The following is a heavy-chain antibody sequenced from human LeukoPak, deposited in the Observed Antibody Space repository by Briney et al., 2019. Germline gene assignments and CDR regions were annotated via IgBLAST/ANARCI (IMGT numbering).Heavy chain of an antibody. D-gene: IGHD2-15*01. CDR2: IRSKAYGGTT. J-gene: IGHJ5*02. Sequence: GGSLRLSCTTSGFTFGGYAMNWFRQAPGKGLEWVGFIRSKAYGGTTEYAASVKGRFTISRDDSKSIAYLQMNSLKTEDTAVYYCSGHNWFDPWGQGTLVTVSS. V-gene: IGHV3-49*03. CDR3: SGHNWFDP. CDR1: GFTFGGYA.